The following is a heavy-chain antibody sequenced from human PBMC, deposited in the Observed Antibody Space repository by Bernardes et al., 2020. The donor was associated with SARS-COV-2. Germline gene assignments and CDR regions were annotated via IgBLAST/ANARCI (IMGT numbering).Heavy chain of an antibody. V-gene: IGHV4-39*01. D-gene: IGHD3-9*01. J-gene: IGHJ6*02. CDR2: RYRDGST. Sequence: SETLSLTCSVSGDSIRTSDYYWGWIRRPPGKGLEWIGSRYRDGSTYYDPSLKSRVTISADTSKNQFSLKLTSVTSTDTAVYFCARHVYSYDITGGMVVWGQGTTVTVSS. CDR1: GDSIRTSDYY. CDR3: ARHVYSYDITGGMVV.